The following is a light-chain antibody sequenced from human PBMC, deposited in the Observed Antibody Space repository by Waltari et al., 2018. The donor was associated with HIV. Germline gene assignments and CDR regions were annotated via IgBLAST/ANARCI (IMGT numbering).Light chain of an antibody. CDR1: SYKIGSNT. CDR2: GNN. J-gene: IGLJ2*01. Sequence: QSVLTQPPSVSGTPGQTVTISCSGSSYKIGSNTVTWFQQFPRTAPKVLMYGNNQRPSGVPDRFSGSKSGTSASLAISGLQSEDEAEYYCAAWDDSLNALLVFGGGTKLTVL. CDR3: AAWDDSLNALLV. V-gene: IGLV1-44*01.